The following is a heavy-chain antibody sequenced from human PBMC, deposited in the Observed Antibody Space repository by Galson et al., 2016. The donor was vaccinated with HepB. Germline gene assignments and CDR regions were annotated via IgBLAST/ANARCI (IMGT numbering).Heavy chain of an antibody. CDR3: AAARGVTTLTTGAREPWSPSPQHYGMDV. CDR2: LGIGSNYT. D-gene: IGHD4-17*01. CDR1: GFTLTISP. Sequence: SVKVSCKASGFTLTISPVQWVRQARGQRLEWRGWLGIGSNYTKCAQNFQERVTITRDMSTSTAYMKLSSLRSEYTAVSYCAAARGVTTLTTGAREPWSPSPQHYGMDVWGQGTTVTVSS. J-gene: IGHJ6*02. V-gene: IGHV1-58*01.